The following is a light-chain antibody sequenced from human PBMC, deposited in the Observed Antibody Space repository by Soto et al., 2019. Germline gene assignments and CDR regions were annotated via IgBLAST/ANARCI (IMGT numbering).Light chain of an antibody. CDR1: QSVSSTY. J-gene: IGKJ3*01. CDR2: GAS. CDR3: QQYGTSPFT. V-gene: IGKV3-20*01. Sequence: EIVLTQSPGTLSLSPGERATLSCRASQSVSSTYLAWYQRKPGQAPRLLISGASNRATGIPDRFSGSGSGTDFTLAISRLEPEDFAVYYCQQYGTSPFTFGPGTRVDLK.